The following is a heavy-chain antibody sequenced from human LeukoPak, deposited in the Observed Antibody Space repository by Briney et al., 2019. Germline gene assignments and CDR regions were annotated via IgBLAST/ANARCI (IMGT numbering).Heavy chain of an antibody. CDR1: GGSISSYY. J-gene: IGHJ6*03. CDR2: IYYSGST. CDR3: ARVYYDFWSGHRTNYYMDV. Sequence: SETLSLTCTVSGGSISSYYWSWIRQPPGKGLEWTGYIYYSGSTNYNPSLKSRVTISVDTSKNQFSLKLSSVTAADTAVYYCARVYYDFWSGHRTNYYMDVWGKGTTVTVSS. V-gene: IGHV4-59*01. D-gene: IGHD3-3*01.